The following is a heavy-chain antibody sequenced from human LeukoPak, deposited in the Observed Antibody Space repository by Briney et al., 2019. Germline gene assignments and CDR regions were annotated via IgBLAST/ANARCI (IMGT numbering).Heavy chain of an antibody. CDR2: IYYSGST. CDR1: GSSINNDY. Sequence: SETLSLTCIVSGSSINNDYWGWIRQPPGKGLEWIGYIYYSGSTNYNPSLKSRVSISIDKSKNQFSLKLRSVTAADTAVYYCHRIRGYDWFDPWGQGTVVTVSS. J-gene: IGHJ5*02. V-gene: IGHV4-59*01. D-gene: IGHD1-1*01. CDR3: HRIRGYDWFDP.